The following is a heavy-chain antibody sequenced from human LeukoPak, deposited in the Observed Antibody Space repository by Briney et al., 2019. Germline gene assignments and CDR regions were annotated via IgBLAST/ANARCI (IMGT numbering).Heavy chain of an antibody. CDR2: ISGSGGST. V-gene: IGHV3-23*01. D-gene: IGHD5-12*01. CDR3: AGMSGYDPGDTCFDY. J-gene: IGHJ4*02. Sequence: GGSLRLSCAASGFTFSSYAMSWVRQAPGKGLEWVSSISGSGGSTYYADSAKGRFTISRDNSKNTLYLQMNSLRAEDTAVYYCAGMSGYDPGDTCFDYWGQGTLVTVSS. CDR1: GFTFSSYA.